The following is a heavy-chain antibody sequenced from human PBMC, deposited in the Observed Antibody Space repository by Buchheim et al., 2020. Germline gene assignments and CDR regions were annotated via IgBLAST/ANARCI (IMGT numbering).Heavy chain of an antibody. D-gene: IGHD3-3*01. V-gene: IGHV3-48*03. CDR1: GFTFSSYE. CDR3: ARDSHDFWSGYCNFDY. CDR2: ISKSGSIM. J-gene: IGHJ4*02. Sequence: EVQLVESGGGLVQPGGSLRLSCAASGFTFSSYEMNWVRQAPGKGLEWVSYISKSGSIMYYVDSVKGRFTISRDNAKNSVYLQMNSLRAEDTAVYYCARDSHDFWSGYCNFDYWGQGTL.